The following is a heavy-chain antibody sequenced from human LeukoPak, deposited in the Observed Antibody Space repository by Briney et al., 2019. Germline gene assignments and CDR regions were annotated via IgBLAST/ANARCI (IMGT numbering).Heavy chain of an antibody. CDR1: GFILSDYY. V-gene: IGHV3-11*01. Sequence: HGGSLRLSCAASGFILSDYYMSWIRQAPGKGLEWVSYISSSGSTIYYADSVKGRFTISRDNAKNSLYLQMNSLRAEDTAVYYCARDRRHLRGYFDLWGRGTLVTVSS. CDR3: ARDRRHLRGYFDL. J-gene: IGHJ2*01. CDR2: ISSSGSTI.